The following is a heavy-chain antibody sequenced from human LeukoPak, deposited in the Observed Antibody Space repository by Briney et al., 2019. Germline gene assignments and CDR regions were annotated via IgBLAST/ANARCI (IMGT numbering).Heavy chain of an antibody. CDR1: CDSISSGDYY. J-gene: IGHJ4*02. V-gene: IGHV4-30-4*01. CDR3: ARVSDILTSYYDY. D-gene: IGHD3-9*01. Sequence: SQTLSLTCTVSCDSISSGDYYWSWMRQPPGKGLEWSGYIYYSGSTYYNPSLKSRVTISVDTSKNQFSLKLSSVTAADTAVYYCARVSDILTSYYDYWGQGTLVTVSS. CDR2: IYYSGST.